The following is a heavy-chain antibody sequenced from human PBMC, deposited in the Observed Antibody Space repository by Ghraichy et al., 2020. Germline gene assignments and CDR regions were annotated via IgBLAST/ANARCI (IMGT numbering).Heavy chain of an antibody. V-gene: IGHV4-4*02. Sequence: SETLSLTCAFSGASISSGYWWSWVREPPGKGQEGIGEIFHSGSTNYNPSLKSRVTISVDKSKNKFSLKLNSVTAADTAIYYCACDPSSGYADYWGRGTLVTVSS. CDR2: IFHSGST. CDR1: GASISSGYW. D-gene: IGHD3-22*01. CDR3: ACDPSSGYADY. J-gene: IGHJ4*02.